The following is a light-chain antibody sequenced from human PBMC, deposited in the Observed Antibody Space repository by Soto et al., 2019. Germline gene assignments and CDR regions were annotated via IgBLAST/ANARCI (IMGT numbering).Light chain of an antibody. CDR1: QNINNY. J-gene: IGKJ2*01. CDR2: AAS. CDR3: QQSHTTPYT. V-gene: IGKV1-39*01. Sequence: DIQMTQSPSSLSASEGDRVTITCRASQNINNYLNWYQHKLGQAPKLLIYAASGLQSGVPSRFIGSGSGTDFTLTLTSVQGEDFASCFCQQSHTTPYTFGRGTKLEV.